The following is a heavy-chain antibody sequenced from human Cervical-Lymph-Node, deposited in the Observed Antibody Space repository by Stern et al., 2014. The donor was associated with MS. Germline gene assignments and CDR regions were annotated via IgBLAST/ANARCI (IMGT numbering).Heavy chain of an antibody. V-gene: IGHV3-53*01. J-gene: IGHJ4*02. CDR1: GFTVSRDY. Sequence: QLVESGGGVIQPGGSLRLSCTASGFTVSRDYMTWVRQAPGKGLEWVSLITNVGSTFYTDSVKVRFTISRDDSKNTVYLHMTSLRAEYTAMYYCARDTSSPERSDWWGQGTLVTVSS. CDR2: ITNVGST. CDR3: ARDTSSPERSDW. D-gene: IGHD1-1*01.